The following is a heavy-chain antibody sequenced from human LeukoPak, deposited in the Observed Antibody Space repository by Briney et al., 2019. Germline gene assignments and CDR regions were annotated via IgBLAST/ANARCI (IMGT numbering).Heavy chain of an antibody. Sequence: PGGSLRLSCAASGFTLSSFAMSWVRQAPGKGLEWVSAISGGGGSTYYADSVKGRFTISRDNSKNTLYLQMNSLRAEDTALYYCAKDLYFFYYMDVWGKGTTVTVSS. CDR2: ISGGGGST. J-gene: IGHJ6*03. CDR1: GFTLSSFA. CDR3: AKDLYFFYYMDV. V-gene: IGHV3-23*01.